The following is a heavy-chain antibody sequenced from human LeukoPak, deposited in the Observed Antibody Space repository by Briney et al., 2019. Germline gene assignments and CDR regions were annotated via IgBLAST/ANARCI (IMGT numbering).Heavy chain of an antibody. Sequence: GGSLRLSCAASGFTFSSYSMNWVRQAPGKGLEWVSSISSSSSYIYYADSVKGRFTISRDNAKNSLYLQMNSLRAEDTAVYYCARDLHEGRFLEWLLFAMDVWGQGTTVTVSS. V-gene: IGHV3-21*01. D-gene: IGHD3-3*01. J-gene: IGHJ6*02. CDR1: GFTFSSYS. CDR2: ISSSSSYI. CDR3: ARDLHEGRFLEWLLFAMDV.